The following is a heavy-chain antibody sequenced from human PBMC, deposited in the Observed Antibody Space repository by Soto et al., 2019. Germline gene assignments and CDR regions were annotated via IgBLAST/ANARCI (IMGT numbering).Heavy chain of an antibody. Sequence: SVKVSCKASGGTFSSYTISWVRQAPGQGLEWMGRIIPILGIANYAQKFQGRVTITADKSTSTAYMELSSLRSEDTAVYYCARKSRNYDFDYWGQGTLVTVSS. J-gene: IGHJ4*02. D-gene: IGHD3-3*01. CDR2: IIPILGIA. CDR1: GGTFSSYT. V-gene: IGHV1-69*02. CDR3: ARKSRNYDFDY.